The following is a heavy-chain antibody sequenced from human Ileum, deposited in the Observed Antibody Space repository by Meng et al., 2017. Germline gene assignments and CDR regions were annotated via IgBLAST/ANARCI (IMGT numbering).Heavy chain of an antibody. CDR3: ATSGDNSGFYLGY. J-gene: IGHJ4*02. Sequence: QVQLPQWGAGLLQPSEPLSRTCAVYGGSFSGYYWSWIRQPPGKELEWIGEINHSGRTNYNPSLKSRVTISVDTSKNQFSLKLSSVTAADTAVYYCATSGDNSGFYLGYWGPGILVTVSS. CDR1: GGSFSGYY. CDR2: INHSGRT. D-gene: IGHD3-22*01. V-gene: IGHV4-34*01.